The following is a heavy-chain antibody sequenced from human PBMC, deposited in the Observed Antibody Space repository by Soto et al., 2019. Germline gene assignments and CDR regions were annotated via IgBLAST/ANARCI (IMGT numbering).Heavy chain of an antibody. J-gene: IGHJ4*02. D-gene: IGHD3-22*01. V-gene: IGHV1-69*10. CDR2: IIPILGIA. Sequence: SVKVSCKASGGTFSSYTISWVRQAPGQGLEWMGGIIPILGIANYAQKFQGRVTITADKSTSTAYMELSSLRSEDTAVYYCARGDYDSSGYYYVFDYWGQGTLVTVSS. CDR3: ARGDYDSSGYYYVFDY. CDR1: GGTFSSYT.